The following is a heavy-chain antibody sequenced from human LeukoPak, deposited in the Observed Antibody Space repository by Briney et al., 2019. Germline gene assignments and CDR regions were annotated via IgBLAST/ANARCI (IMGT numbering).Heavy chain of an antibody. J-gene: IGHJ4*02. CDR3: ARDSLAYCGGDCYSFPGDY. CDR2: ISYEGSNK. D-gene: IGHD2-21*02. CDR1: ALTFSSYA. V-gene: IGHV3-30-3*01. Sequence: HPGRSLRLAFSPSALTFSSYAIQSGPPAPHRGPGRVAVISYEGSNKYYADSVKGRFTISRDKSKNTLYLQMNSLRAEDTAVYYCARDSLAYCGGDCYSFPGDYWGQGTLVTVSS.